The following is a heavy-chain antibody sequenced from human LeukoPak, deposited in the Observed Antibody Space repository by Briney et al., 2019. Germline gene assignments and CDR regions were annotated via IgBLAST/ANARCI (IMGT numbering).Heavy chain of an antibody. CDR3: AKDIKRGGYSYGYGSVDY. J-gene: IGHJ4*02. D-gene: IGHD5-18*01. V-gene: IGHV3-9*01. Sequence: PGGSLRLSCAASGFTFDDYAMHWVRQAPGKGLEWVSGISWNSGSIGYADSVKGRFTISRDNAKNSLYLQMNSLRAEDTALYYCAKDIKRGGYSYGYGSVDYLGQGTLVTVSS. CDR2: ISWNSGSI. CDR1: GFTFDDYA.